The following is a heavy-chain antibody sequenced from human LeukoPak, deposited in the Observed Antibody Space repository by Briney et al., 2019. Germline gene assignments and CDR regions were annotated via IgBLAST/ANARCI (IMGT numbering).Heavy chain of an antibody. J-gene: IGHJ4*02. CDR1: GYSFTSYW. Sequence: GESLQISCKGSGYSFTSYWIGWVRQMPGIGLEWMGIIYPGDSDTRYSPSFQGQVTISADKSISTAYLQWSSLKASDTAMYYCARHGGYGGNQKAHFDYWGQGTLVTVSS. V-gene: IGHV5-51*01. CDR2: IYPGDSDT. D-gene: IGHD4-23*01. CDR3: ARHGGYGGNQKAHFDY.